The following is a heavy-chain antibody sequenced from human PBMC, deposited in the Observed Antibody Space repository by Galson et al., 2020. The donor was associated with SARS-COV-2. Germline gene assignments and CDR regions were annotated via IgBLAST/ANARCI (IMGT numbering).Heavy chain of an antibody. J-gene: IGHJ4*02. V-gene: IGHV3-21*01. Sequence: GESLKISCAASGFAFSSYTMNWVRQAPGKGLEWVASLDTSSTYIYYADSLKGRFTISRDNAENSLYLQMNSLRAEDTAVYYCARSPPASTSGTSIYFDYWGQGTQVTVSS. D-gene: IGHD3-10*01. CDR3: ARSPPASTSGTSIYFDY. CDR1: GFAFSSYT. CDR2: LDTSSTYI.